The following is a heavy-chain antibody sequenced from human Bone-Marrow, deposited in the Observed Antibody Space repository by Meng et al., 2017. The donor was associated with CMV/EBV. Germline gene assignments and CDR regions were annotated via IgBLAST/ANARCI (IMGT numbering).Heavy chain of an antibody. Sequence: GGSLRLSCAASGFTFSSYAMHWVRQAPGKGLEWVSYISSSSSTIYYADSVKGRFTISRDNAKNSLYLQMNSLRAEDTAVYYCARFYYDFWSGYNHYYYGMDVWGQGTTVTVSS. CDR2: ISSSSSTI. V-gene: IGHV3-48*04. CDR3: ARFYYDFWSGYNHYYYGMDV. J-gene: IGHJ6*02. D-gene: IGHD3-3*01. CDR1: GFTFSSYA.